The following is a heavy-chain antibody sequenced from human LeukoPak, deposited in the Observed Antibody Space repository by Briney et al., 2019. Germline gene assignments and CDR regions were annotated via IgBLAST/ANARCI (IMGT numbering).Heavy chain of an antibody. J-gene: IGHJ4*02. D-gene: IGHD6-19*01. V-gene: IGHV1-18*01. CDR2: ISAYNGNT. CDR1: GYTFTSYG. CDR3: ARDRYSSGWYPRGSDY. Sequence: ASVKVSCKASGYTFTSYGISWVRQAPGQGLEWMGWISAYNGNTNYAQKLQGRVTMTTDTSTSTAYMELRSLRSDDTAVYYCARDRYSSGWYPRGSDYRGQGTLVTVSS.